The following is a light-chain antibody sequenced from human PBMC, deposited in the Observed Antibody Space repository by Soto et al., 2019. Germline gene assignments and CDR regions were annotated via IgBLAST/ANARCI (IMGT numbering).Light chain of an antibody. J-gene: IGLJ3*02. V-gene: IGLV4-69*01. CDR2: LNSDGSH. Sequence: QLVLTQSPSASASLGASVKLTCTLSSGLSTSTIAWHQQQPEKGPRYLMILNSDGSHSKGDGIPDRFSGSSSGAERYLTISSLQSEDEADYFCQTWGTGIHWVFGGGTQLTVL. CDR1: SGLSTST. CDR3: QTWGTGIHWV.